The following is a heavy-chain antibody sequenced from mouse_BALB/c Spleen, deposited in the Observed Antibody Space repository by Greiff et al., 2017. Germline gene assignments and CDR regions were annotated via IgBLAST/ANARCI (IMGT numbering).Heavy chain of an antibody. CDR3: ARDNGNLYYYAMDY. Sequence: EVQLQQSGPGLVKPSQSLSLTCSVTGYSITSGYYWNWIRQFPGNKLEWMGYISYDGSNNYNPSLKNRISITRDTSKNQFFLKLNSVTTEDTATYYCARDNGNLYYYAMDYWGQGTSVTVSS. CDR1: GYSITSGYY. CDR2: ISYDGSN. J-gene: IGHJ4*01. D-gene: IGHD2-1*01. V-gene: IGHV3-6*02.